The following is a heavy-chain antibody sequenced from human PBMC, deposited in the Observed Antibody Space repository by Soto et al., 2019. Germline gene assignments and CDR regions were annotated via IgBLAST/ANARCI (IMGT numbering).Heavy chain of an antibody. CDR3: ARDPLGVSLERRGYFDY. J-gene: IGHJ4*02. D-gene: IGHD1-1*01. Sequence: QVQLVQSGAEVKKPGSSVKVSCKASGGTFSSYAISWVRQAPGQGLEWMGGIIPIFGTANYAQKSQGRVTITADESTSTAYMELSRLRSDDTAVYYCARDPLGVSLERRGYFDYWGQGTLVTVSS. CDR2: IIPIFGTA. CDR1: GGTFSSYA. V-gene: IGHV1-69*12.